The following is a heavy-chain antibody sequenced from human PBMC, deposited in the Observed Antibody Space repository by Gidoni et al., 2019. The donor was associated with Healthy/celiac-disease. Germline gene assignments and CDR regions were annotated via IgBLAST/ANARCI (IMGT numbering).Heavy chain of an antibody. Sequence: GRIYTSGSTNYNPSLKSRVTISVDTSKNQFSLKLSSVTAADTAVYYCARAGPGSGSQTQIYYYYGMDVWGQGTTVTVSS. CDR2: IYTSGST. D-gene: IGHD3-10*01. J-gene: IGHJ6*02. V-gene: IGHV4-61*02. CDR3: ARAGPGSGSQTQIYYYYGMDV.